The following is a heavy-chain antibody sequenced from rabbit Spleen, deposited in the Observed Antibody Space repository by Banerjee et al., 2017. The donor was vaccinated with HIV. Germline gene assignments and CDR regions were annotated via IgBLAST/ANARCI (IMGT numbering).Heavy chain of an antibody. CDR2: VDRASSINV. Sequence: QSLEESGGDLVKPGASLTLTCTASGSSLSSAYFINWVRQAPGKGLEWIGCVDRASSINVWYASWVNGRFTISRTSSTTVTLQMTSLTAADTATYFCARDTSSSFSSYGMDLWGPGTLVTVS. J-gene: IGHJ6*01. D-gene: IGHD1-1*01. CDR1: GSSLSSAYF. V-gene: IGHV1S40*01. CDR3: ARDTSSSFSSYGMDL.